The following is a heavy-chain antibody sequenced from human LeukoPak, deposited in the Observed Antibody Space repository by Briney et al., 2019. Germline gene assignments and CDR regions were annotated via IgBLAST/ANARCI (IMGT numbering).Heavy chain of an antibody. Sequence: ASVKVSCKASGYPFTSYFMHWVRQAPGRGLDWMGIINPSGGSTSYAQKFQGRVTMTRDTSTSTVYMELSSLRSEDTAVYYCATTIRGYYFDYWGQGTLVTVSS. J-gene: IGHJ4*02. D-gene: IGHD3-3*01. CDR3: ATTIRGYYFDY. V-gene: IGHV1-46*01. CDR1: GYPFTSYF. CDR2: INPSGGST.